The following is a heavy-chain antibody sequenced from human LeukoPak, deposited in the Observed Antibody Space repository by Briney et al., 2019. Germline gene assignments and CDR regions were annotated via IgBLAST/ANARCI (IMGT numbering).Heavy chain of an antibody. CDR2: IRSKVYGGTT. Sequence: GGSLRLSCTASGFILGDYAISWFRKAPGKGLEWLALIRSKVYGGTTEYAASVKGRFTISRDDSKSIAYLQMNSLKSEDTAVYYCVRYSGDADYWGQGTLVTVSS. CDR3: VRYSGDADY. J-gene: IGHJ4*02. D-gene: IGHD5-12*01. V-gene: IGHV3-49*03. CDR1: GFILGDYA.